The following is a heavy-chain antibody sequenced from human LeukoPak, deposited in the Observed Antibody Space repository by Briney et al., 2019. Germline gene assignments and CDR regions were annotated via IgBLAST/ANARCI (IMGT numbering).Heavy chain of an antibody. CDR2: TYQRSKWYN. CDR1: GDSVSINSAA. CDR3: ARSPSPYSSGWYFDY. J-gene: IGHJ4*02. D-gene: IGHD6-19*01. Sequence: SQTPSLTWAISGDSVSINSAAWNWIRQSPSRGLEWLGRTYQRSKWYNDYAVSVKSRITINPDISKNQFSLQLNSVTPEDTAVYYCARSPSPYSSGWYFDYWGLGTLVTVSS. V-gene: IGHV6-1*01.